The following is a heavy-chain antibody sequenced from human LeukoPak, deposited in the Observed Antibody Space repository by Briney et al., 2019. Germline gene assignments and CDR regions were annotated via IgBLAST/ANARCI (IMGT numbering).Heavy chain of an antibody. V-gene: IGHV4-30-4*08. Sequence: MPSQTLSLTCTVSGCSISSGDYYCSWIRQPPGKGLEWIGYIYYSGSTYYNPSLKSRVTISVDTSKNQFSLKLSSVTAADTAVYYCARALGGYFDYWGQGTLVTVSS. CDR3: ARALGGYFDY. CDR2: IYYSGST. J-gene: IGHJ4*02. CDR1: GCSISSGDYY. D-gene: IGHD3-16*01.